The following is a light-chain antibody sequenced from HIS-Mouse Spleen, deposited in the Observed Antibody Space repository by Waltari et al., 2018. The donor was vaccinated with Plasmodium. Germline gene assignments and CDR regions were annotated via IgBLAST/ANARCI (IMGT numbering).Light chain of an antibody. J-gene: IGLJ3*02. CDR2: KDS. V-gene: IGLV3-27*01. CDR3: YSAADNNLV. CDR1: VLAQKY. Sequence: SYELTQPSSVSVSPGQPARITCPGYVLAQKYARWVQQKPGQAPVLVIYKDSERPSGIPERFSGSSSGTTVTLTISGAQVEDEADYYCYSAADNNLVFGGGTKLTVL.